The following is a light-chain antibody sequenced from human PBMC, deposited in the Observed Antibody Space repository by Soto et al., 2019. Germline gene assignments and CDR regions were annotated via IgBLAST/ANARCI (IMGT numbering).Light chain of an antibody. J-gene: IGLJ1*01. CDR1: SRDIGGYDF. V-gene: IGLV2-8*01. CDR2: NVN. CDR3: SSYSDTNRCV. Sequence: QSVLTQPPSASGSPGQAVTISCTGTSRDIGGYDFVSWYQVRPGEAPQLIIYNVNGRPSGVPRRFSGSKSGNTASLTVSGLHAVDEAHHYCSSYSDTNRCVFGTGTKVTVL.